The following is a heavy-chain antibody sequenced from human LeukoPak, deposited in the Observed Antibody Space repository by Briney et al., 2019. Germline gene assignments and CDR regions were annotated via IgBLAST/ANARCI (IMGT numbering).Heavy chain of an antibody. D-gene: IGHD2-2*02. CDR3: ARESVPAAIHHYYGMDV. CDR2: IRNKANSYTT. J-gene: IGHJ6*02. V-gene: IGHV3-72*01. CDR1: GFTFSDHY. Sequence: GGSLRLSCAASGFTFSDHYRDWVRQAPGKGLEWVGRIRNKANSYTTEYAASVKGRFTISRDDSKNSLYLQMNSLKCEDTAVYYCARESVPAAIHHYYGMDVWGRGTTVTVSS.